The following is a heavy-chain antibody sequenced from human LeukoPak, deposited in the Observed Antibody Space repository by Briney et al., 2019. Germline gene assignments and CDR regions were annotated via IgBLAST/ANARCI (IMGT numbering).Heavy chain of an antibody. V-gene: IGHV1-3*01. Sequence: AASVKVSCKASGYTFTSYAMHWVRQAPGQRLEWMGWINAGNGNTKYSQKFQGRVIITRDTSASTAYMEPSSLRSEDTAVYYCAREDGYASYNWFDPWGQGTLVTVSS. CDR1: GYTFTSYA. J-gene: IGHJ5*02. CDR2: INAGNGNT. CDR3: AREDGYASYNWFDP. D-gene: IGHD2-8*01.